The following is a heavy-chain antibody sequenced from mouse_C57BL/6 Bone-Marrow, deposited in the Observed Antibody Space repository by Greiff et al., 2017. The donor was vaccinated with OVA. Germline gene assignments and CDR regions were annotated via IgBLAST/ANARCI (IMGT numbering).Heavy chain of an antibody. CDR1: GFTFSSYA. V-gene: IGHV5-4*03. J-gene: IGHJ1*03. CDR2: ISDGGSYT. Sequence: EVMLVESGGGLVKPGGSLKLSCAASGFTFSSYAMSWVRQTPEKRLEWVATISDGGSYTYYPDNVKGRFTISRDNAKNNLYLQMSHLKSEDTAMYYCARGGPPNWYFDVWGTGTTVTVSS. CDR3: ARGGPPNWYFDV.